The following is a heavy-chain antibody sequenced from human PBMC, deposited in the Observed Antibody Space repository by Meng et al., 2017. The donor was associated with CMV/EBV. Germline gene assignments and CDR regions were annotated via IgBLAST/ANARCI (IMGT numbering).Heavy chain of an antibody. J-gene: IGHJ4*02. V-gene: IGHV4-4*07. CDR1: VGSIRSYY. D-gene: IGHD1-1*01. CDR3: ARSWTAYYFDY. CDR2: IYTSGST. Sequence: LTCICSVGSIRSYYWRWLRQPAGRGLEWIGLIYTSGSTNYLPSLKSRVTMSVDTSKNQFSLKLSSVTAADTAVYYCARSWTAYYFDYWGQGTLVTVSS.